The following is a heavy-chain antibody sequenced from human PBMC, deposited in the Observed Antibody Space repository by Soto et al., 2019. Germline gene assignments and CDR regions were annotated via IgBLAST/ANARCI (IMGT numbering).Heavy chain of an antibody. J-gene: IGHJ3*02. CDR3: ASSSHYYDSSGYYYMGQNDAFDI. CDR2: TRNKANSYTT. Sequence: GGSLRLSCAASGFTFSDHYMDWVRQAPGKGLEWVGRTRNKANSYTTEYAASVKGRFTISRDDSKNSLYLQMNSLKTEDTAVYYCASSSHYYDSSGYYYMGQNDAFDIWGQGTMVTVSS. CDR1: GFTFSDHY. D-gene: IGHD3-22*01. V-gene: IGHV3-72*01.